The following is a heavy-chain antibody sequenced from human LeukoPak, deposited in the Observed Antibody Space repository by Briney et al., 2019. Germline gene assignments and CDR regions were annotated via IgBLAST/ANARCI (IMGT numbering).Heavy chain of an antibody. CDR1: GGSISSGGYY. J-gene: IGHJ4*02. Sequence: SETLSLTCTVSGGSISSGGYYWSWIRQHSGKGLEWIGYIYYSGSTYYNPSLKSRVTISVDTSKNQFSLKPSSVTAADTAVYYCARSYGDNVLKYWGQGTLVTVSS. V-gene: IGHV4-31*03. D-gene: IGHD4-17*01. CDR2: IYYSGST. CDR3: ARSYGDNVLKY.